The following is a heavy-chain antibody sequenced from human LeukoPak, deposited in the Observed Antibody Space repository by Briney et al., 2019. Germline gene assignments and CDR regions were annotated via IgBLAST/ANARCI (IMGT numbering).Heavy chain of an antibody. J-gene: IGHJ4*02. Sequence: TGGSLRLSCAASGFTFSTYSINWVRQAPGKGLEWVSLIFSGGGTYYADSVKGRFTISRDNSKNTLFLQMNSLRAEDTAVYYCARDGDFEKPFFDYWGQGTLVTVSS. V-gene: IGHV3-66*01. CDR2: IFSGGGT. CDR1: GFTFSTYS. CDR3: ARDGDFEKPFFDY. D-gene: IGHD4-17*01.